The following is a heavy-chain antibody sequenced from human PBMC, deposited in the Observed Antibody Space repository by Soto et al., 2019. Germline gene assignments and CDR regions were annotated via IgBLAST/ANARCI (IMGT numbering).Heavy chain of an antibody. Sequence: PGGSLRLSCVASGFTFSSTAMSWVRQAPGKGLDWVSAISNSGTGTYYADSVKGRFTISRDNSDNTLFLQMSSLRADDTAVYYCTSEGYWGQGTLVTV. CDR3: TSEGY. V-gene: IGHV3-23*01. J-gene: IGHJ4*02. CDR2: ISNSGTGT. CDR1: GFTFSSTA.